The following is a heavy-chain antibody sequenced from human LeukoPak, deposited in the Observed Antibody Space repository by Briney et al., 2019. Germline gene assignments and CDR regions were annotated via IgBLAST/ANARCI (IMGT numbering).Heavy chain of an antibody. CDR1: GVSISSSNYY. CDR3: ARGGDLDY. V-gene: IGHV4-39*07. D-gene: IGHD3-16*01. CDR2: IYSRGST. J-gene: IGHJ4*02. Sequence: PSETLSLTCTVSGVSISSSNYYWGWIRQPPGKGLEWIGNIYSRGSTYYNPSLKSRVTISADTSKSQFSLKLSSVTAADTAVYYCARGGDLDYWGQGTLVTVSS.